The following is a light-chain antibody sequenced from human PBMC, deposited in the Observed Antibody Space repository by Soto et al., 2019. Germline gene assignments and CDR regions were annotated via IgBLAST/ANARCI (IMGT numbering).Light chain of an antibody. V-gene: IGKV1-33*01. CDR3: QQSYRPPPIT. J-gene: IGKJ5*01. CDR1: QNINNY. Sequence: DIQMTQSPSSLSASVGDRVAITCQASQNINNYLNWYQQKPGRAPKLLIYDASNLEAGVPSRFSGSGSGTDFTLTISGLQPEDFATYYCQQSYRPPPITFGQGTRLETK. CDR2: DAS.